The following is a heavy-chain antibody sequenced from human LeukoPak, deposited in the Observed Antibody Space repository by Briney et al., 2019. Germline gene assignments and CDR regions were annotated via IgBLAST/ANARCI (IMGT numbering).Heavy chain of an antibody. D-gene: IGHD2-2*01. V-gene: IGHV3-21*01. Sequence: GGSLRLSCAASGFTFSSYSMNWVRQAPGKGLEVVSSISSSSPYIYYADSLRGRFTISRDNAKNSLYLQMNSLRAEDTAVYYCARGGVPAAMGWFDPWGQGTLVTVSS. CDR2: ISSSSPYI. CDR3: ARGGVPAAMGWFDP. J-gene: IGHJ5*02. CDR1: GFTFSSYS.